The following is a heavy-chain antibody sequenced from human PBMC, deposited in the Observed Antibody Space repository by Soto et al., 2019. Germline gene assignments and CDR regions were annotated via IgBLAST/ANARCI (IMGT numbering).Heavy chain of an antibody. CDR2: INPKSGGT. CDR3: ARGDSTDCSNGVCSFFYNHDMDV. J-gene: IGHJ6*02. D-gene: IGHD2-8*01. CDR1: GYTFTSYD. Sequence: ASVKVSCKASGYTFTSYDINWVRQATGQGLEWMGRINPKSGGTSTAQKFQGWVTMTTDTSISTASMELTRLTSDDTAIYYCARGDSTDCSNGVCSFFYNHDMDVWGQGTTVTVS. V-gene: IGHV1-2*04.